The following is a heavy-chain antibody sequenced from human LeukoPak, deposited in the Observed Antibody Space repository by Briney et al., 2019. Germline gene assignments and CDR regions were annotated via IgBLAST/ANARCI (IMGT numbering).Heavy chain of an antibody. CDR2: INSDGSST. CDR3: VRRVVVPAAPYYFDY. J-gene: IGHJ4*02. D-gene: IGHD2-2*01. V-gene: IGHV3-74*01. CDR1: GFIFSSYW. Sequence: GGSLRLSCAASGFIFSSYWMHWVRQAPGKGLVWVSRINSDGSSTSYADSVKGRFTISRDNAKNTLYLQMNSLRAEDTAVYYCVRRVVVPAAPYYFDYWGQGTLVTVSS.